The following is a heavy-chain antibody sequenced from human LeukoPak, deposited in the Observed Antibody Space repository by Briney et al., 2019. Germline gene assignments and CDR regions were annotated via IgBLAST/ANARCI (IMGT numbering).Heavy chain of an antibody. D-gene: IGHD5-12*01. Sequence: GRSLRLSCAASGFTFSSYGMHWVRQAPGKGLEWVAVISYDGSNKYYADSVKGRFTISRDNSKNTLYLQMNSLRAEDTAVCYCAKDRFKDIVATSGQTLDYWGQGTLVTVSS. CDR2: ISYDGSNK. J-gene: IGHJ4*02. CDR3: AKDRFKDIVATSGQTLDY. CDR1: GFTFSSYG. V-gene: IGHV3-30*18.